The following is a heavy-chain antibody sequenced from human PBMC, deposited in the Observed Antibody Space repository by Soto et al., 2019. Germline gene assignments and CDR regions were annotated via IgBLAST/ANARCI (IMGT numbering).Heavy chain of an antibody. Sequence: SGPTLVNPTQTLTLTCTFSGFSLSTSGMCVSWIRQPPGKALEWLARIDWDDDKYYSTSLKTRLTISKDTSKNQVVLTMTNMDPVDTATYYCARTTLGDFWSGPQPNWFDPWGQGTLVTVSS. CDR1: GFSLSTSGMC. CDR3: ARTTLGDFWSGPQPNWFDP. CDR2: IDWDDDK. D-gene: IGHD3-3*01. J-gene: IGHJ5*02. V-gene: IGHV2-70*11.